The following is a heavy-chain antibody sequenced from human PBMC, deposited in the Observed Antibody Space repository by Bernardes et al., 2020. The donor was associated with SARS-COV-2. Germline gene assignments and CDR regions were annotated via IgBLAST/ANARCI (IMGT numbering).Heavy chain of an antibody. CDR3: SRGDMSYWYFDL. D-gene: IGHD2-15*01. J-gene: IGHJ2*01. Sequence: SETLSLTRIVSGDFISNPIYHWGWTRQAPGKGLEWIGSIYYRGNTYYNPSLRSRLTISVDTSKNQFSLKMESVTATDTAVYYCSRGDMSYWYFDLWGRGTLVTVSS. V-gene: IGHV4-39*01. CDR2: IYYRGNT. CDR1: GDFISNPIYH.